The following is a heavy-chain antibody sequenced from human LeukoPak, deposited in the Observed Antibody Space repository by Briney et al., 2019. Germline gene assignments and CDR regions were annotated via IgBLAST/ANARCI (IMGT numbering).Heavy chain of an antibody. Sequence: SETLSLTCTVSGGSISSSSYYWGWIRQPPGKGLEWIGSIYYSGSTYYNPSLKSRVTISVDTSKNQFSLKLSSVTAADTAVYYCARDFRESQIDYWGQGTLVTVSS. CDR2: IYYSGST. CDR3: ARDFRESQIDY. CDR1: GGSISSSSYY. V-gene: IGHV4-39*07. J-gene: IGHJ4*02.